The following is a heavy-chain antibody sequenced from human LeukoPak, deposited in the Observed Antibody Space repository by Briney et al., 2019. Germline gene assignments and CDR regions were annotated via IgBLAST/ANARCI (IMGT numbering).Heavy chain of an antibody. CDR3: ARTPMGATSLVDY. J-gene: IGHJ4*02. V-gene: IGHV4-59*01. D-gene: IGHD1-26*01. CDR1: GGSISSYY. CDR2: IYYSGST. Sequence: PSETLSLTCTVAGGSISSYYWSWIRQPPGKGLEWIGYIYYSGSTNYNPSLKSRVTISVDTSKNQFSLKLSSVTAADTAVYYWARTPMGATSLVDYWGQGTLVTVSS.